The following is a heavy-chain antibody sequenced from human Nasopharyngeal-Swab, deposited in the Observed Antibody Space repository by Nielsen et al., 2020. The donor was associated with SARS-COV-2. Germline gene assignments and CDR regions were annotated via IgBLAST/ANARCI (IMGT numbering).Heavy chain of an antibody. D-gene: IGHD6-19*01. J-gene: IGHJ4*02. CDR1: GFSGFTFSNYA. CDR2: ISGSGGTI. V-gene: IGHV3-23*01. CDR3: AKGYSSGWVPYEY. Sequence: GESLKISCAASGFSGFTFSNYAMNWVRQAPGQGLEWVSGISGSGGTIYYVDSVKGRFTISRDNSRNSLYLHMSNLRAEDTAIYYCAKGYSSGWVPYEYWGQGTLVTVSS.